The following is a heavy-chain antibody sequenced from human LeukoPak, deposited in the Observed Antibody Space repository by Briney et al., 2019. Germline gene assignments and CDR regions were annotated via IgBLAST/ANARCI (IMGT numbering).Heavy chain of an antibody. J-gene: IGHJ6*03. CDR1: GGSISSGGYY. CDR2: IYYSGST. Sequence: SETLSLTRTVSGGSISSGGYYWSWIRQHPGKGLEWIGYIYYSGSTYYNPSLKSRVTISVDTSKNQFSLKLSSVTAADTAVYYCASGQDYYYYYMDVWGKGTTVTVSS. V-gene: IGHV4-31*03. CDR3: ASGQDYYYYYMDV.